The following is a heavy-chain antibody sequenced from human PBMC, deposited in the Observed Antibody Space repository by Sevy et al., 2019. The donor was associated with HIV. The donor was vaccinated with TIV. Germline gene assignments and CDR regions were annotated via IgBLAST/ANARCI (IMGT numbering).Heavy chain of an antibody. CDR2: IYTSGST. Sequence: SETLSLTCTFSGGSISSYYWSWIRQPAGKGLEWIGRIYTSGSTNYNPSLKSRVTMSVDTSKNQFSLKLSSVTAADTAVYYCAREQLQAGAFDIWGQGTMVTVSS. J-gene: IGHJ3*02. D-gene: IGHD1-1*01. CDR3: AREQLQAGAFDI. V-gene: IGHV4-4*07. CDR1: GGSISSYY.